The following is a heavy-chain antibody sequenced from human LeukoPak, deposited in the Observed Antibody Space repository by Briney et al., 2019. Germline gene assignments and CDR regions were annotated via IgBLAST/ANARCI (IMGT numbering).Heavy chain of an antibody. D-gene: IGHD3-3*01. CDR2: IIPIFGTA. J-gene: IGHJ5*02. V-gene: IGHV1-69*13. CDR3: ARTVSYYDFWSGYDNWFDP. Sequence: SVKVSCEASGGTFSSYAISWVRQAPGQGLEWMGGIIPIFGTANYAQKFQGRVTITADESTSTAYMELSSLRSEDTAVYYCARTVSYYDFWSGYDNWFDPWGQGTLVTVSS. CDR1: GGTFSSYA.